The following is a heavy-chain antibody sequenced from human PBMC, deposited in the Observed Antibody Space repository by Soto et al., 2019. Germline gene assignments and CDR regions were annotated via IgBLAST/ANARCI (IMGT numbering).Heavy chain of an antibody. CDR1: GFSLTTRGVG. CDR3: AHITNSCQHDWYDH. Sequence: QITLKESGPTLVKPTQTLTLTCTFSGFSLTTRGVGVGWIRQPPGKALECLALIYWDDDKRYSPSLQSRLSITKDTSKTQAILTLTIMNHVDTASYFCAHITNSCQHDWYDHWGQGTLVSVSS. CDR2: IYWDDDK. D-gene: IGHD1-26*01. V-gene: IGHV2-5*02. J-gene: IGHJ5*02.